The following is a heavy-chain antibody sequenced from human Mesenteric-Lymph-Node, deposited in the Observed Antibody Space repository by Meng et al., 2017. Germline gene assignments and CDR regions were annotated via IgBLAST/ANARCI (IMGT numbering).Heavy chain of an antibody. CDR2: IIPIFGTA. V-gene: IGHV1-69*06. D-gene: IGHD3-22*01. CDR3: ARAGVEKITMIVVDYYYYGMDV. J-gene: IGHJ6*02. Sequence: SVKVSCKASGGTFSSYAISWVRQAPGQGLEWMGGIIPIFGTANYAQKFQGRVTITADKSTSTAYMELSSLRSEDTAGYYCARAGVEKITMIVVDYYYYGMDVWGQGTTVTVSS. CDR1: GGTFSSYA.